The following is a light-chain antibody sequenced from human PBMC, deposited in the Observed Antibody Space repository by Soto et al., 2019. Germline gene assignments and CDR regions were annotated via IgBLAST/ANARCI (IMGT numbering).Light chain of an antibody. CDR2: LKSDGSH. Sequence: QLVLTQSPPASASLGASVKLTCTLSSGQSSYAIAWYQQQPGKGPRFLMKLKSDGSHTKGDGIPDRFSGSSSGAERHLTISGLQSDDEGDYYCQAWGTSAVFGGGTQLTVL. CDR1: SGQSSYA. V-gene: IGLV4-69*01. CDR3: QAWGTSAV. J-gene: IGLJ7*01.